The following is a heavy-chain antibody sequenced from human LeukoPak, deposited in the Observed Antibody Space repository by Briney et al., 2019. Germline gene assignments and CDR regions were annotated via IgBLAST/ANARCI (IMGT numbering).Heavy chain of an antibody. Sequence: PSETLSLTCTVSGGSISSGYYWGWIRQPPGKGLEWIGSIYHSGSTYYNPSLKSRVTISVDTSKNQFSLKLSSVTAADTAVYYCARQWLPRADAFDIWGQGTMVTVSS. J-gene: IGHJ3*02. CDR1: GGSISSGYY. D-gene: IGHD6-19*01. CDR3: ARQWLPRADAFDI. CDR2: IYHSGST. V-gene: IGHV4-38-2*02.